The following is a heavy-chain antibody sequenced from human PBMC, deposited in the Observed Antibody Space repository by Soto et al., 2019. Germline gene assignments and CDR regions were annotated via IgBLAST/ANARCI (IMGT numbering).Heavy chain of an antibody. V-gene: IGHV3-23*01. J-gene: IGHJ3*02. D-gene: IGHD4-17*01. CDR1: GFTFRGHA. CDR3: AKDPNGDYVGAFDI. Sequence: EVQLLESGGGLVQPGGSLRLSCAASGFTFRGHAMSWVRQAPGKGPEWVSSISAAGGSTYYADSVKGRFTISRDNSRATVFLQMNSLRAEDTALYYCAKDPNGDYVGAFDIWGQGTVVTVSS. CDR2: ISAAGGST.